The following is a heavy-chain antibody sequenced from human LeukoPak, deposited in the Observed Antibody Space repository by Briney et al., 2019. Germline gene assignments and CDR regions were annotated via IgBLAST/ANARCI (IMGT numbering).Heavy chain of an antibody. CDR1: GFTFSSYG. J-gene: IGHJ4*02. D-gene: IGHD1-1*01. CDR2: IRYDGSNK. CDR3: AKPYPTLTTSAVLDN. V-gene: IGHV3-30*02. Sequence: GGSLRLSCAASGFTFSSYGMHWVRQAPGKGLEWVAFIRYDGSNKYYADSVKGRFTISRDNSKNTVYLQINTLRTDDAAIYYCAKPYPTLTTSAVLDNWGQGTLVTVSS.